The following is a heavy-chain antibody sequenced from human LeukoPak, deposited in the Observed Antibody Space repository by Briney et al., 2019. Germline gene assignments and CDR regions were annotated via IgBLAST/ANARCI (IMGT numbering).Heavy chain of an antibody. CDR1: GGSISSGDYY. Sequence: PSETLSLTCTVSGGSISSGDYYWSWIRQPPGKGLEWIGYIYYSGSTYYNPSLKSRVTISVDTSKNQFSLKLSSVTAADTAVYYCARHLGGYSYGYDYFDYWGQGTLVTVSS. CDR2: IYYSGST. V-gene: IGHV4-30-4*01. CDR3: ARHLGGYSYGYDYFDY. J-gene: IGHJ4*02. D-gene: IGHD5-18*01.